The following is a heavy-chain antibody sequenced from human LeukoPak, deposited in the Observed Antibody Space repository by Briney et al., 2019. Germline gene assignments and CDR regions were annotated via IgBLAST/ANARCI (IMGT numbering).Heavy chain of an antibody. CDR3: GRKAGDCGGGSCYSIDY. V-gene: IGHV1-8*01. CDR2: MIPNSGNT. D-gene: IGHD2-15*01. CDR1: GYTFTSYD. Sequence: GASVKVSCKASGYTFTSYDINWVRQATGQGLEWMGWMIPNSGNTGYAQKFQGRVTMTRNTSISTAYMEVSSLRSEDTAVYYCGRKAGDCGGGSCYSIDYWGQGTLVTVSS. J-gene: IGHJ4*02.